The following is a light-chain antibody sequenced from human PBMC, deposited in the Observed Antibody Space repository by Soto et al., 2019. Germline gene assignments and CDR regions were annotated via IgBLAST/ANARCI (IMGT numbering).Light chain of an antibody. V-gene: IGLV2-18*02. CDR1: SSDVGSYNR. J-gene: IGLJ2*01. CDR3: SSFTSSTTWV. CDR2: EVS. Sequence: QSALTQPPSVSGSPGKSVTISCTGTSSDVGSYNRVSWYQQPPGTGPKLMIYEVSNRPSGVPDRFSGSKSGNTDSLTISGLQAEDEADYYCSSFTSSTTWVFGEGTKLTVL.